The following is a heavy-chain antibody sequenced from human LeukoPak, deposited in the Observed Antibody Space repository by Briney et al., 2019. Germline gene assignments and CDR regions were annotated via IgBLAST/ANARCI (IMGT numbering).Heavy chain of an antibody. V-gene: IGHV3-23*01. J-gene: IGHJ4*02. D-gene: IGHD1-26*01. CDR2: VGSGGST. Sequence: GGSLRLSCAASGFAFSTYAMSWVRQAPGKGLEWVSAVGSGGSTYYTDSVKGRFTISRDNSKNMLYLQMSNLRAEDTAVYYCAKTRGAIRGAFDYWGQGTLVTVSS. CDR3: AKTRGAIRGAFDY. CDR1: GFAFSTYA.